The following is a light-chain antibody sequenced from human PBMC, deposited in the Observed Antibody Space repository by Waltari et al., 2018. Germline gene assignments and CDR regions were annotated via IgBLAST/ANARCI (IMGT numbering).Light chain of an antibody. CDR1: NSNIGAGYY. V-gene: IGLV1-40*01. Sequence: QSVLTQPPSVSGAPGQRVTISCTGSNSNIGAGYYVHWYPQLPGTAPKLLIYSDNSRPSGVPDRFSGSKSGTSASLAITGLQAEDEADYYCQSYDNSFVIFGGGTKLTVL. CDR2: SDN. CDR3: QSYDNSFVI. J-gene: IGLJ2*01.